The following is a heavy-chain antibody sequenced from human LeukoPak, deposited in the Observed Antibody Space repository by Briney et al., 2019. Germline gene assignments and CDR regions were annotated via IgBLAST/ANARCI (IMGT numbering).Heavy chain of an antibody. CDR3: ARERGWDAFDI. CDR2: ISSSGSTI. Sequence: PGGSLRLSCAASGFTFSSYEMNWVRQAPGKGLEWVSYISSSGSTIYDADSVKGRFTISRDNAKNSLYLQMNSLRAEDTAVYYCARERGWDAFDIWGQGTMVTVSS. D-gene: IGHD6-19*01. J-gene: IGHJ3*02. V-gene: IGHV3-48*03. CDR1: GFTFSSYE.